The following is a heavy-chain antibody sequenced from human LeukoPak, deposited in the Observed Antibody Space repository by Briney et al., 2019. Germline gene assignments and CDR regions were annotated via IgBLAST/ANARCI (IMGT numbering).Heavy chain of an antibody. V-gene: IGHV1-18*01. CDR3: ARDLIAVRPGWFDP. CDR2: ISTYNGNT. D-gene: IGHD6-6*01. J-gene: IGHJ5*02. CDR1: GYTFTTYG. Sequence: GASVKVSCKASGYTFTTYGISWVRQAPGHGLEWMGWISTYNGNTNYAQQFQGRVTMTTDTSMSTTYMELRSLRSDDTAVYYCARDLIAVRPGWFDPWGQGSLVTVSS.